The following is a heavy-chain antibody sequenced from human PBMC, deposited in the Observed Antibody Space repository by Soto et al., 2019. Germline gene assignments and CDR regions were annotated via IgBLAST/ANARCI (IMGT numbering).Heavy chain of an antibody. CDR3: ASTAAGTGWFDP. CDR1: GYTFTSYD. Sequence: QVQLVQSGAEVKKPGASVKVSCKASGYTFTSYDINWLRQATGQGLEWMGWMIPNSGDTGYAQKFQGRVTMSRDTSISTAYLELSSLTSEDTAVYYCASTAAGTGWFDPWGPGTLVTVSS. V-gene: IGHV1-8*01. CDR2: MIPNSGDT. J-gene: IGHJ5*02. D-gene: IGHD6-13*01.